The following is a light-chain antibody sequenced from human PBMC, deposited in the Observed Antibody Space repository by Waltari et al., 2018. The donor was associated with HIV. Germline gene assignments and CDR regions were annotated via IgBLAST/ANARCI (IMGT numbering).Light chain of an antibody. J-gene: IGKJ2*01. CDR3: QQYYSVPYT. Sequence: DVVVTQSPASLAVSVRARATLNCKSSRHLSHSSTNKSYLAWYQQKAGQRPKLLIYWASTRESGVPDRFSGSGSGSDFTLTISSLQAEDVAVYYCQQYYSVPYTFGQGTKLEIK. CDR1: RHLSHSSTNKSY. V-gene: IGKV4-1*01. CDR2: WAS.